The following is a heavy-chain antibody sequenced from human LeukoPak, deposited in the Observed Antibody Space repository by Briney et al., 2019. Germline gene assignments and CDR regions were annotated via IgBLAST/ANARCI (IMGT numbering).Heavy chain of an antibody. CDR3: ARAWLRLNPYFDY. V-gene: IGHV4-59*01. CDR2: IHYSGST. J-gene: IGHJ4*02. D-gene: IGHD5-12*01. Sequence: SETLSLTCTVSGGSISNYYWNWIRQPPGKGLEWIGYIHYSGSTKYKSSLKSRVTISVDTSKNQFSLKLNSVTAADTAVYYCARAWLRLNPYFDYWGQGTLVTVSS. CDR1: GGSISNYY.